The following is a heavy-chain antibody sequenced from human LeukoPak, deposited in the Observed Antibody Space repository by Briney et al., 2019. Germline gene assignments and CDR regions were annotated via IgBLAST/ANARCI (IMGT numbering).Heavy chain of an antibody. V-gene: IGHV3-69-1*02. CDR3: AELGITMIGGV. Sequence: KPGGSLRLSCAASGFTFSTYHMNWVRQAPGKGLEWVSYISSSSTIYYADSVKGRFTISRDNAKNSLYLQMKSLRAEDTAVYYCAELGITMIGGVWGKGTTVTISS. CDR1: GFTFSTYH. D-gene: IGHD3-10*02. J-gene: IGHJ6*04. CDR2: ISSSSTI.